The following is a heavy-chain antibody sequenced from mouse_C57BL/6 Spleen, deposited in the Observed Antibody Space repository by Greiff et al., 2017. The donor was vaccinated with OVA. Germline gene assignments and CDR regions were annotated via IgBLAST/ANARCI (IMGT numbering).Heavy chain of an antibody. Sequence: EVKLQESGGGLVQPGGSLKLSCAASGFTFSDYYMYWVRQTPEKRLEWVAYISNGGGSTYYPDTVKGRFTISRDNATNTLYLQLSRLKSEDTAMYYCARRGYDGYYWYFDVWGTGTTVTVSS. V-gene: IGHV5-12*01. CDR1: GFTFSDYY. D-gene: IGHD2-3*01. CDR3: ARRGYDGYYWYFDV. CDR2: ISNGGGST. J-gene: IGHJ1*03.